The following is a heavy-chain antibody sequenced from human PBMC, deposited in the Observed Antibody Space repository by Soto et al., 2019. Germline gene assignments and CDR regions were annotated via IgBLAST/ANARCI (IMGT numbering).Heavy chain of an antibody. J-gene: IGHJ4*02. Sequence: SCKASGGTFSSYAISWVRQAPGQGLEWMGGIIPIFGTANYAQKFQGRVTITADESTSTAYMELSSLRSEDTAVYYCARDPTMVRGVSLDYWGQGTLVTVSS. CDR1: GGTFSSYA. D-gene: IGHD3-10*01. CDR3: ARDPTMVRGVSLDY. CDR2: IIPIFGTA. V-gene: IGHV1-69*01.